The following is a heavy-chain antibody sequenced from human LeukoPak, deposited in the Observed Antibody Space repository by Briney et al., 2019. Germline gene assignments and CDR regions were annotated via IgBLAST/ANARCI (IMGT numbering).Heavy chain of an antibody. D-gene: IGHD2-2*01. V-gene: IGHV3-64D*06. CDR2: ISSNGGST. CDR3: VKDGPKDIVVVPAGAPVDY. CDR1: GFTFSSHA. Sequence: GGSLRLSCSASGFTFSSHAMHWVRQAPGKGLEYISAISSNGGSTYYADSVKGRFTISRDNSKNTLYLQMSSLRAEDTAVYYGVKDGPKDIVVVPAGAPVDYWGQGTLVTVSS. J-gene: IGHJ4*02.